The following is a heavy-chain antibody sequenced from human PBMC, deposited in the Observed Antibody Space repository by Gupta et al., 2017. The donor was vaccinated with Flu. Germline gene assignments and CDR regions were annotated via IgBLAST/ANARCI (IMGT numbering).Heavy chain of an antibody. J-gene: IGHJ4*02. CDR1: GFNSHSYG. CDR3: AKAIVVVSPTPYGFDF. V-gene: IGHV3-30*18. CDR2: ISYDGSNK. Sequence: QVQLVESGGGVVQPGRSLRLSCAASGFNSHSYGLHWVRQAPGKGLEWVATISYDGSNKYYADSVEGRFSISRDGFKNTLFLQMNSLTAEDTAVYYCAKAIVVVSPTPYGFDFWGQGTLVTVSS. D-gene: IGHD2-21*01.